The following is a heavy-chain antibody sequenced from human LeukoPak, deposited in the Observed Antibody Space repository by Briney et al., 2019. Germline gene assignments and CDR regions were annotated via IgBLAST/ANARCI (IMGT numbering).Heavy chain of an antibody. Sequence: SETLSLTCTVSGGSISSYYWSWIRQPAGKGLEWIGRIYTSGSTNYNPSLKSRVTMSVDTSKNQFSLKLSSVTAADTAVYYCARDSAREVVAATSAFDIWGQGTMVTVSS. CDR2: IYTSGST. V-gene: IGHV4-4*07. J-gene: IGHJ3*02. CDR3: ARDSAREVVAATSAFDI. CDR1: GGSISSYY. D-gene: IGHD2-15*01.